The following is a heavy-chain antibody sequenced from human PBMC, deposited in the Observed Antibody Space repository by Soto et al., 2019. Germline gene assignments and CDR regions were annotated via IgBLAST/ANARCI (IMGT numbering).Heavy chain of an antibody. Sequence: PPGKGLEWIGYIYYSGSTNYNPSLKSRVTISVDTSKSQFSLKLSSVTAADTAVYYCARSKISTGRDFDYWGQGTLVTVSS. J-gene: IGHJ4*02. V-gene: IGHV4-59*01. CDR2: IYYSGST. CDR3: ARSKISTGRDFDY. D-gene: IGHD2-8*02.